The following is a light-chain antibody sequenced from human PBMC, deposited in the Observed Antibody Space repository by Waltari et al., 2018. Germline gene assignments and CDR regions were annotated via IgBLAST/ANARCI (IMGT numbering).Light chain of an antibody. J-gene: IGLJ3*02. V-gene: IGLV8-61*01. CDR3: ALYMGSGIWV. Sequence: QTVVTQEPSLSVSTGGTVTLTCALSSGSLSTTSYATWYQQTPGQAPRTLVYKANPRSSWVPDRFSGSILGNTAALTITGAQADDESDYYCALYMGSGIWVFGGGTRLTVL. CDR2: KAN. CDR1: SGSLSTTSY.